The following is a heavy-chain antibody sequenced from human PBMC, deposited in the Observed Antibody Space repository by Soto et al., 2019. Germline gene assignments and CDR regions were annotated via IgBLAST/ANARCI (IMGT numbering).Heavy chain of an antibody. CDR2: IHPNGGST. CDR1: GYIFTNYY. Sequence: ASVKVSCKXSGYIFTNYYIHWVRQAPGQGLGWMGMIHPNGGSTTYAQKFQGRVTMTRDTSTNTVYMELSSLRSEDTAVYYCARDAPFPITGTTFDYWGQGTLVTVSS. D-gene: IGHD1-7*01. V-gene: IGHV1-46*01. CDR3: ARDAPFPITGTTFDY. J-gene: IGHJ4*02.